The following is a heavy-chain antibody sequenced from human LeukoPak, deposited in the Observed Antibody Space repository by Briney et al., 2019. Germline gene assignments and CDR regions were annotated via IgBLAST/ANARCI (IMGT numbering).Heavy chain of an antibody. CDR1: GFTFSSYG. V-gene: IGHV3-30*02. Sequence: GGSLRLSCAASGFTFSSYGMHWVRQAPGKGLEWVAFIRSDGNYKYYADSVKGRFTISRDNSKNTLYVQMNSLRAEDTAVYYCSKEFLWFGELSHFDYWGQGTLVTVSS. J-gene: IGHJ4*02. CDR3: SKEFLWFGELSHFDY. CDR2: IRSDGNYK. D-gene: IGHD3-10*01.